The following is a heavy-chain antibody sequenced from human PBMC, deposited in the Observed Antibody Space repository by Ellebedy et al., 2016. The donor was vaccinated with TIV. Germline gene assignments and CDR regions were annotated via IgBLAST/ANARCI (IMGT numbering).Heavy chain of an antibody. D-gene: IGHD2-15*01. J-gene: IGHJ3*02. V-gene: IGHV3-48*01. CDR3: ASSTPAARDAFDI. CDR2: ISSSSSTI. CDR1: GFTFSSYS. Sequence: GESLKISCAASGFTFSSYSMNWVRQAPGKGLEWVSYISSSSSTIYYADSVKGRFTISRDNAKNSLYLQMNSLRAEDTAVYYCASSTPAARDAFDIWGQGTMVTVSS.